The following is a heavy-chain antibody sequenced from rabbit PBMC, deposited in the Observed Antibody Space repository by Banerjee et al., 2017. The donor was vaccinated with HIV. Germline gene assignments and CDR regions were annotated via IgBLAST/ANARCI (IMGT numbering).Heavy chain of an antibody. J-gene: IGHJ4*01. CDR3: ARDGGSSVYTQYYFNL. CDR2: IYTGSSGST. V-gene: IGHV1S45*01. Sequence: QEQLEESGGDLVKPGASLTLTCTASGLDFSSSDWICWVRQAPGKGLEWIASIYTGSSGSTYYASWAKGRFTISKTSSTTLTLQMTSLTAADTATYFCARDGGSSVYTQYYFNLWGPGTLVTVS. D-gene: IGHD8-1*01. CDR1: GLDFSSSDW.